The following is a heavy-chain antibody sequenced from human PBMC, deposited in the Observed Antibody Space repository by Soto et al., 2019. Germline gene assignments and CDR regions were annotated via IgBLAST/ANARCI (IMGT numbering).Heavy chain of an antibody. CDR2: INPYDGNT. CDR3: ARGGVSSYMDV. Sequence: QVQVVQSGGEVKNPGASVKVSCKASGYTFNAYGVSWVRQAPGQGLEWMGWINPYDGNTNYTQTLQGRVTMTTDTSTSTAYMELRSLRSDDTAVYYCARGGVSSYMDVWGIGTTVTVSS. J-gene: IGHJ6*03. D-gene: IGHD3-10*01. V-gene: IGHV1-18*01. CDR1: GYTFNAYG.